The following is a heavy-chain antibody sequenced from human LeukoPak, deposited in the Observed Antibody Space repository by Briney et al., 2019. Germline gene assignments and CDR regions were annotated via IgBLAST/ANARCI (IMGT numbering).Heavy chain of an antibody. CDR2: VHTGGST. V-gene: IGHV3-66*01. CDR1: GFNVSSNY. D-gene: IGHD6-6*01. J-gene: IGHJ3*02. Sequence: GGSLRLSCAASGFNVSSNYMSWVRQAPGKGLEWVSAVHTGGSTYYADSVKGRFTISRDNSKNTLYLQMNSLRAEDTAVYYCARDAGLVDAFDIWGQGTMVTVSS. CDR3: ARDAGLVDAFDI.